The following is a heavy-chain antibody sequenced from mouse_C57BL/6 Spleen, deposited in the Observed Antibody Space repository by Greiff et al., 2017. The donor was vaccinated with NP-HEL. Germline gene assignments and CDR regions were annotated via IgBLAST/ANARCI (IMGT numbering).Heavy chain of an antibody. D-gene: IGHD1-1*01. CDR3: ARPHYYGSTLDY. CDR1: GYTFTDYN. J-gene: IGHJ2*01. CDR2: INPNNGGT. Sequence: VQLQQSGPELVKPGASVKMSCKASGYTFTDYNMHWVKQSHGKSLEWIGYINPNNGGTSYNQKFKGKATLTVNKSSSTACMELRSLTSEDSAVYYCARPHYYGSTLDYWGQGTTLTVSS. V-gene: IGHV1-22*01.